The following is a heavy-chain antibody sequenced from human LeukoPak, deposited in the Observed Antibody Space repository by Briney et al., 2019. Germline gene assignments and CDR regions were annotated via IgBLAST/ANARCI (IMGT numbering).Heavy chain of an antibody. Sequence: SETLSLTCTVSGGSISSYYWSWIRQPPGKGLEWIGYIYYSGSTNYNPSLKSRVTISVDTSKNQFSLKLSSVTAADTAVYYCARSVAGSGFYYYYMDVWAKGPRSPSP. J-gene: IGHJ6*03. D-gene: IGHD3-10*01. V-gene: IGHV4-59*01. CDR1: GGSISSYY. CDR3: ARSVAGSGFYYYYMDV. CDR2: IYYSGST.